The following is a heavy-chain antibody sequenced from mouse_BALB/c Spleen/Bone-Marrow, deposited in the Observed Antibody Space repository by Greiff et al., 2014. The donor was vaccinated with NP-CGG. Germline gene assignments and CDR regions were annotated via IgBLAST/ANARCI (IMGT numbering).Heavy chain of an antibody. CDR2: IRNKANGYTT. D-gene: IGHD2-1*01. V-gene: IGHV7-3*02. Sequence: EVKLVESGVGLVQPGGSLRLSCATSGFTFTDYYMSWVRQPPGKALEWLGFIRNKANGYTTEYSASVKGRFTISRDNSQSILYLQMNTLRAEDSATYYCARDKNYGSYWYFDVWGAGTTVTVSS. CDR3: ARDKNYGSYWYFDV. J-gene: IGHJ1*01. CDR1: GFTFTDYY.